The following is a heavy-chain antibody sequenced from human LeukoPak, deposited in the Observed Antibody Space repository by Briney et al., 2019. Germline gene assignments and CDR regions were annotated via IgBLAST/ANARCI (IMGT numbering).Heavy chain of an antibody. CDR3: AXPGYYGGNQIDY. J-gene: IGHJ4*02. CDR1: GFTFXSYS. D-gene: IGHD4-23*01. CDR2: MKSKTDGGTT. Sequence: XAXXGFTFXSYSMNWVRQAPGKGLEGVGRMKSKTDGGTTDYAAPVKGRFTISRDESKNTGDVQMNSLKTEDTAVYYCAXPGYYGGNQIDYWGQRTLVTVSS. V-gene: IGHV3-15*01.